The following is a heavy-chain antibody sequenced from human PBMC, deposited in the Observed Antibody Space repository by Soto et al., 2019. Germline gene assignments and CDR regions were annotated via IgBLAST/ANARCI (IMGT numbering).Heavy chain of an antibody. CDR3: ARGRGYSLIPVVDDAVDV. D-gene: IGHD5-12*01. CDR1: GYSFTGYG. V-gene: IGHV1-18*04. J-gene: IGHJ3*01. Sequence: QVQLVQSGGEVKKPGASVNVSCKASGYSFTGYGINWVRQAPGQGPEWLGRITTYNGDTNYAQNFQGRLTMTTDTSTGTTYMELRSLRSDDTAVYYCARGRGYSLIPVVDDAVDVWGQGTLVTVSS. CDR2: ITTYNGDT.